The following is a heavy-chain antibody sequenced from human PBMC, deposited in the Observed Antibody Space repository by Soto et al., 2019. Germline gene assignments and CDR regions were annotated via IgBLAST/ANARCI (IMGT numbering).Heavy chain of an antibody. D-gene: IGHD3-10*01. Sequence: EVQLVESGGGLIQPGGSLRLSCAASGLTVSNAYMAWVRQAPGMRLEWVSVIYDNGTTYYADSVKGRFTISRDTSTNTLSLQMDSLRAEDTAVYYCVRPLPSGRNYGLDVWGQGTTVTVSS. CDR2: IYDNGTT. J-gene: IGHJ6*02. V-gene: IGHV3-53*01. CDR3: VRPLPSGRNYGLDV. CDR1: GLTVSNAY.